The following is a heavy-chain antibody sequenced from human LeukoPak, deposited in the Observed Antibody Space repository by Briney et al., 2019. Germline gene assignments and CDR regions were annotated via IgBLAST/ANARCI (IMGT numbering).Heavy chain of an antibody. Sequence: PGGSLRLSCAASGFTFSSYWMSWVRQAPGKGLEWVASIKQDGSEKYYVDSVKGRFTISRDNAKNSLYLQMNSLRAEDTAVYYCARVISWFGGGWFDPWGQGTLVTVSS. CDR1: GFTFSSYW. V-gene: IGHV3-7*01. CDR3: ARVISWFGGGWFDP. J-gene: IGHJ5*02. D-gene: IGHD3-10*01. CDR2: IKQDGSEK.